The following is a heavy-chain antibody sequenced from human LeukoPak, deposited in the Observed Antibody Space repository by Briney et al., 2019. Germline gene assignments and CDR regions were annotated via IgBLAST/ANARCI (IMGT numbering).Heavy chain of an antibody. Sequence: GGSLRLSCAASGFTFDDYAMHWVRQAPGKGLEWVSGISWNSGGIGYADSVKGRFTISRDNAKNSLYLQMNSLRAEDTAVYYCAREEDSSGDYFDYWGQGTLVTVSS. CDR3: AREEDSSGDYFDY. D-gene: IGHD3-22*01. CDR2: ISWNSGGI. J-gene: IGHJ4*02. V-gene: IGHV3-9*01. CDR1: GFTFDDYA.